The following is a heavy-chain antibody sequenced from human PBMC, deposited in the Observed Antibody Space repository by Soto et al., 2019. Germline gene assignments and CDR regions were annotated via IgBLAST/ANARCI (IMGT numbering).Heavy chain of an antibody. CDR1: GGSFSGYY. D-gene: IGHD6-13*01. J-gene: IGHJ6*02. CDR3: ARIIAAAGTEDYYYYGMDV. CDR2: INHSGST. V-gene: IGHV4-34*01. Sequence: PSETLSLTCAVYGGSFSGYYWSWIRQPPGKGLEWIGEINHSGSTNYNPSLKSRVTISVDTSKNQFSLKLSSVTAADTAVYYCARIIAAAGTEDYYYYGMDVWGQGTTVTVSS.